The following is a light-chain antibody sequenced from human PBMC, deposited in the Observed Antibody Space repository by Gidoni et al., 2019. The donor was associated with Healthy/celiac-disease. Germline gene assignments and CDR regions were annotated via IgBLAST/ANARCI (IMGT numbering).Light chain of an antibody. V-gene: IGKV1-5*03. CDR3: QQYNSYSLLT. CDR2: QAS. J-gene: IGKJ4*01. Sequence: DLQMTQSPSTLSASVGDRVTIPCRASQSMSSWVAWYQQKPGKAPKLLIYQASSLESGVPARFSGSGSGTEFTLTISILQPDDFATYYCQQYNSYSLLTFGGGTKVEIK. CDR1: QSMSSW.